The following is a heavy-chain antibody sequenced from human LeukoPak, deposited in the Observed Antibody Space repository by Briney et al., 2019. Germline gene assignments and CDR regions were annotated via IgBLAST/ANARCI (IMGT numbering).Heavy chain of an antibody. CDR1: GFTFSSYG. CDR2: ISGSGGST. CDR3: ARAVAGMGTFFDY. J-gene: IGHJ4*02. V-gene: IGHV3-23*01. Sequence: GGSLRLSCAASGFTFSSYGMSWVRQAPGKGLEWVSAISGSGGSTYYADSVKGRFTISRDNSKNTLYLQMNSLRAEDTAVYYCARAVAGMGTFFDYWGQGTLVIVSS. D-gene: IGHD6-19*01.